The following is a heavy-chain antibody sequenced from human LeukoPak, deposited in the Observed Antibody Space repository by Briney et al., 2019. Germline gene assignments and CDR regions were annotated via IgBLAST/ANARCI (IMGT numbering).Heavy chain of an antibody. J-gene: IGHJ4*02. CDR2: FDTEDGET. CDR1: GYTLTELS. D-gene: IGHD3-9*01. Sequence: ASVKVSCKVSGYTLTELSMHWVRQAPGKGLEWMGGFDTEDGETIYAQKFQGRVTMTRDTSISTAYMELSRLRSDDTAVYYCARGESLYFDWLLYPTNYWGQGTLVTVSS. CDR3: ARGESLYFDWLLYPTNY. V-gene: IGHV1-24*01.